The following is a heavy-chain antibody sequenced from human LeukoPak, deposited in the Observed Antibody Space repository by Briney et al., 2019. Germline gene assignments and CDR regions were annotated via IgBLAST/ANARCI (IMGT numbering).Heavy chain of an antibody. Sequence: GGSLRLSCAASGFTVSSNYMSWVRQAPGKGLEWVSVIYSGGSTYYADSVKGRFTISRDNSKNTLYLQMNSLRAEDTAVYYCARGVAGSYYYYYMDVWGKGTTVTISS. CDR1: GFTVSSNY. CDR3: ARGVAGSYYYYYMDV. D-gene: IGHD6-19*01. V-gene: IGHV3-53*01. J-gene: IGHJ6*03. CDR2: IYSGGST.